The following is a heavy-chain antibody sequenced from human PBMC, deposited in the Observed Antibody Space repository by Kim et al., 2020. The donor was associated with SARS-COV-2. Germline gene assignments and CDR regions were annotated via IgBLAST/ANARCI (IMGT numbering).Heavy chain of an antibody. V-gene: IGHV3-33*01. CDR3: APATMFGGSPVDY. CDR1: GFTFSNYG. Sequence: GGSLRLSCAASGFTFSNYGMHWVRQAPGKGLEWVAVIYYDGSNKYYADSVKGRFTISRDNSKNTLYLQMNSLRAEDTAVYYCAPATMFGGSPVDYWGQGTLVTVSS. J-gene: IGHJ4*02. CDR2: IYYDGSNK. D-gene: IGHD3-10*02.